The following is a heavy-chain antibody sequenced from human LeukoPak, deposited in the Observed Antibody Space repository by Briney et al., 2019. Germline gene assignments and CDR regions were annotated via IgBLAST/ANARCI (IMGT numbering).Heavy chain of an antibody. J-gene: IGHJ6*03. CDR3: AREKDCGRTSCYGPFHYYMDV. CDR2: FDPADGET. D-gene: IGHD2-2*01. Sequence: ASVKVSCKVSGYTLTELSMHWVRQAPGKGIEWMGGFDPADGETIYAQKFQGRVTVTADKSTSTAYMELSSLRGEDTAVYSCAREKDCGRTSCYGPFHYYMDVWGKGTTVTVSS. CDR1: GYTLTELS. V-gene: IGHV1-24*01.